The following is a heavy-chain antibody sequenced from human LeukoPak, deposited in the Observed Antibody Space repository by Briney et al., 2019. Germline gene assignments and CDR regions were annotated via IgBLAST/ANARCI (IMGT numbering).Heavy chain of an antibody. J-gene: IGHJ4*02. D-gene: IGHD3-3*01. CDR2: IYYSGST. V-gene: IGHV4-59*01. CDR3: ARDFRGGYDFWSGYYTPYYFDY. CDR1: GVSISSYY. Sequence: ASETLSLTCTVSGVSISSYYWSWIRQPPGKGLEWIGYIYYSGSTNYNPSLKSRVTISVDTSKNHFSLKLSSVTAADTAVYYCARDFRGGYDFWSGYYTPYYFDYGGQGTLVTVSP.